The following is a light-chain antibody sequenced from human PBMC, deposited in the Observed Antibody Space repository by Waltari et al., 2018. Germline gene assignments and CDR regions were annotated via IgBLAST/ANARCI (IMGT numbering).Light chain of an antibody. CDR1: QSDGSN. Sequence: EIVMTQSPATLSGSPGERATLSCRASQSDGSNLAWYQQKPGQAPRLLISGASTGATGVPARFSGSGSGTEFTLTISSLQSEDFAIYYCQQHNNWPLTFGGGTKVESK. J-gene: IGKJ4*01. CDR3: QQHNNWPLT. V-gene: IGKV3-15*01. CDR2: GAS.